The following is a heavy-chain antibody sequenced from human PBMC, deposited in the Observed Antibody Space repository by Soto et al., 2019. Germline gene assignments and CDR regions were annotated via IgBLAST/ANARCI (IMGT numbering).Heavy chain of an antibody. CDR2: IKQDGSEK. Sequence: EVQLVESGGGLVQPGGSLRLSCAASGFTFSSYWMGWVRQAPGKGLEWVANIKQDGSEKYYVDSVKGRFTISRDNAKNSLYLQMNSLRAEDTAVYYCASLIHCSSTSCSDYWGQGTLVTVSS. D-gene: IGHD2-2*01. J-gene: IGHJ4*02. CDR3: ASLIHCSSTSCSDY. V-gene: IGHV3-7*05. CDR1: GFTFSSYW.